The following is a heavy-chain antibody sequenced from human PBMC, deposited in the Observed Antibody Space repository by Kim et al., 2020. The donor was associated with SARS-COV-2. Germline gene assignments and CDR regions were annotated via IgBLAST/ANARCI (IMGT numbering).Heavy chain of an antibody. CDR2: IYYSGST. J-gene: IGHJ4*02. V-gene: IGHV4-39*07. CDR1: GGSISSSSYY. CDR3: ASGDFWSEEDDY. Sequence: SETLSLTCTVSGGSISSSSYYWGWIRQPPGKGLEWIGSIYYSGSTYYNPSLKSRVTISVDTSKNQFSLKLSSVTAADTAVYYCASGDFWSEEDDYWGQGTLVTVSS. D-gene: IGHD3-3*01.